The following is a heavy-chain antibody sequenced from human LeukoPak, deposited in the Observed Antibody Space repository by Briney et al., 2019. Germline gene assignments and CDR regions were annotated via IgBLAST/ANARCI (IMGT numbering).Heavy chain of an antibody. V-gene: IGHV1-2*02. Sequence: ASVKVSCKASGCTFTDYYMHWVRQAPGQGLEWMGWINPRSGGTNYAQKFQGRVTMTRDTSISAAYMDLSRLISDDTAVYYCARFDQVSETAGGYWGQGTLVTVSS. CDR3: ARFDQVSETAGGY. J-gene: IGHJ4*02. CDR1: GCTFTDYY. D-gene: IGHD5/OR15-5a*01. CDR2: INPRSGGT.